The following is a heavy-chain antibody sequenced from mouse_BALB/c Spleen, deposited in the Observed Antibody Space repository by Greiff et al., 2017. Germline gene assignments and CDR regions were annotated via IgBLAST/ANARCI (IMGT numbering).Heavy chain of an antibody. J-gene: IGHJ3*01. CDR1: GYTFSSYW. CDR3: ARGGYDGGFAY. Sequence: VQLQQSGAELMKPGASVKISCKATGYTFSSYWIEWVKQRPGHGLEWIGEILPGSGSTNYNEKFKGKATFTADTSSNTAYMQLSSLTSEDSAVYYGARGGYDGGFAYWGQGTLVTVSA. V-gene: IGHV1-9*01. CDR2: ILPGSGST. D-gene: IGHD2-2*01.